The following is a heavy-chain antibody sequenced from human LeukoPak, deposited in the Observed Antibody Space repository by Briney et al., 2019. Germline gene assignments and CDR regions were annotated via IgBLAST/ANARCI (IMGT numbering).Heavy chain of an antibody. D-gene: IGHD3-16*01. Sequence: GGSLRLSCSASGFTFSISAMHWVRQAPGKGLEWVVEIWYDGSNKYYADSVKGRFTISRDNSKNTLYLQMNSLRAEDTAVYYCARDSAYRTRYAIDFDYWGQGTLVTVSS. V-gene: IGHV3-30*04. J-gene: IGHJ4*02. CDR3: ARDSAYRTRYAIDFDY. CDR1: GFTFSISA. CDR2: IWYDGSNK.